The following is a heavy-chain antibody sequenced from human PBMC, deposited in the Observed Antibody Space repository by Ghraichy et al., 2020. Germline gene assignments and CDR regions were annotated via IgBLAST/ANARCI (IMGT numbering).Heavy chain of an antibody. J-gene: IGHJ4*02. Sequence: GGSLRLSCAASGFTFSSYGMHWVRQAPGKGLEWVALIWYDGSNKFYADSVKGRFTVSRDNSKNTLYLQMNSLRAEDTAVYYCARDSLGIAAAEHFDYWGQGTLVTVSS. CDR2: IWYDGSNK. V-gene: IGHV3-33*01. D-gene: IGHD6-13*01. CDR3: ARDSLGIAAAEHFDY. CDR1: GFTFSSYG.